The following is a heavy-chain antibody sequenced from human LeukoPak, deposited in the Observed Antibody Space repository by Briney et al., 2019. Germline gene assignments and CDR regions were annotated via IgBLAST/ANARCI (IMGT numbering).Heavy chain of an antibody. CDR3: AKDWEVSFDC. J-gene: IGHJ4*02. CDR1: GFTFSNYG. Sequence: GRSLRLSCAASGFTFSNYGMHWVRQAPGKGLEWVAVISFDGSNKYYADSVKGRFTISRDNSKNTLYLQMNSLRAEDTGVYYCAKDWEVSFDCWGQGTLVTVSS. V-gene: IGHV3-30*18. CDR2: ISFDGSNK. D-gene: IGHD1-26*01.